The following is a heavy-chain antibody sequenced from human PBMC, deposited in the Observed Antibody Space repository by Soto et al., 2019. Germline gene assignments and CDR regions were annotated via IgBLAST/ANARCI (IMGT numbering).Heavy chain of an antibody. CDR2: VHTSGST. D-gene: IGHD6-19*01. V-gene: IGHV4-4*07. J-gene: IGHJ5*02. CDR3: AREKPVASTAWLDP. CDR1: GDSISSYF. Sequence: PSETLFLTCTVSGDSISSYFWSWIRQPAGKGLEWIGRVHTSGSTTYNPSLKSRVTMSVDTSKSQFSLKLTSVTAADTAVYYCAREKPVASTAWLDPWGQGTLVTVSS.